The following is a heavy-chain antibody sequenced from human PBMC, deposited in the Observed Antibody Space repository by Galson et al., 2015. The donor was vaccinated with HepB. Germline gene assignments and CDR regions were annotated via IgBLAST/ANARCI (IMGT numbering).Heavy chain of an antibody. CDR1: GFSFISHS. D-gene: IGHD6-25*01. CDR3: ARNPASYDYYNMDV. Sequence: SLRLSCAGSGFSFISHSMNWVRHSPGKGLEWLAYISPGGTKYYADSARGRFTISRDNAKKSMYLHMSSLRVEDTGIYYCARNPASYDYYNMDVWGQGTTVTVSS. V-gene: IGHV3-48*01. CDR2: ISPGGTK. J-gene: IGHJ6*02.